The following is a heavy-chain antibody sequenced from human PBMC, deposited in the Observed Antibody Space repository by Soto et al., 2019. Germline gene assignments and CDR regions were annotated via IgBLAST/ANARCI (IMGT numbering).Heavy chain of an antibody. D-gene: IGHD7-27*01. V-gene: IGHV4-34*01. CDR3: ARGWGRIFDY. CDR1: GGSFSGYY. CDR2: INHSGST. Sequence: QVQLQQWGAGLLKPSETLSLTCAVYGGSFSGYYWNWIRQPPGKGLEWLGEINHSGSTNYNPSLKSRVTLSVDTSMNQFSLKLSSVTSADTAVYYCARGWGRIFDYWGQGTLVTVSS. J-gene: IGHJ4*02.